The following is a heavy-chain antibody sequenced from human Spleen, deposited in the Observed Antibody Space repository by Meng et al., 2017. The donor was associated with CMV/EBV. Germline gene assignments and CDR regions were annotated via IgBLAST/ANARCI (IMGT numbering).Heavy chain of an antibody. V-gene: IGHV1-69*05. J-gene: IGHJ6*02. Sequence: SVKVSCKASGGTFSSYAISWVRQAPGQGLEWMGGIIPIFGTANYAQKFQGRVTITTDESTSTAYMELSSLSSEDTAVYYCASKYCSSTSCYLYGMDVWGQGTTVTVSS. CDR1: GGTFSSYA. CDR3: ASKYCSSTSCYLYGMDV. CDR2: IIPIFGTA. D-gene: IGHD2-2*01.